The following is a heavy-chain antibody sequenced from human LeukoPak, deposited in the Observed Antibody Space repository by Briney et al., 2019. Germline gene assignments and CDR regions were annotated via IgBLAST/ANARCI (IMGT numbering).Heavy chain of an antibody. V-gene: IGHV4-59*01. CDR1: GGTIRSYY. CDR2: ISYSGST. D-gene: IGHD1-26*01. J-gene: IGHJ6*02. CDR3: ARDRTYSDSSTTYFYGMDV. Sequence: SETLSLTCSVSGGTIRSYYWSWIRQPPGKGLEWIGYISYSGSTKYNPSLESRVTISVDTSKSQFSLKLRSVTAADTAVYYCARDRTYSDSSTTYFYGMDVWGHGTTVTVPS.